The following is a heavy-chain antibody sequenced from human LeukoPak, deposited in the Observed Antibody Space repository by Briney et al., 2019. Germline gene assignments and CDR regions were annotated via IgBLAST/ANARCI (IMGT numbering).Heavy chain of an antibody. CDR1: GFRFDDYG. CDR3: AKDESTGGFAPGYFYGMGV. D-gene: IGHD3-16*01. J-gene: IGHJ6*02. V-gene: IGHV3-9*01. CDR2: ISWSGTTT. Sequence: GGSLRLSCVVSGFRFDDYGMHWVRQAPGKGLEWVSGISWSGTTTGYADSVKGRFTISRDSAKNSLYLQKDSLRVEDTGLYYCAKDESTGGFAPGYFYGMGVWGQGTTVTVSS.